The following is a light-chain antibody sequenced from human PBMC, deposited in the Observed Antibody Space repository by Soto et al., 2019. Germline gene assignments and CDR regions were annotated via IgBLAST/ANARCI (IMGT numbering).Light chain of an antibody. CDR1: QSISSY. J-gene: IGKJ5*01. CDR3: QQSYSNPYT. Sequence: QLTQSPSSLSASVGDRVTITCRASQSISSYLNWYQQKPGKAPKLLIYAASSLQSGVPSRFSGSGSGTDFTLTISSLQPEDFSTYYCQQSYSNPYTFGQGTRLEIK. CDR2: AAS. V-gene: IGKV1-39*01.